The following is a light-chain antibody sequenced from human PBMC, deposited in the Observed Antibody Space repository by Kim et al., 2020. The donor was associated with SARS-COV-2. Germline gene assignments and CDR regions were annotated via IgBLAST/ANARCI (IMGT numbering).Light chain of an antibody. CDR2: EGT. V-gene: IGKV5-2*01. J-gene: IGKJ1*01. CDR3: LQHDSFPWT. Sequence: ETTLMQSPTFVSVTPGDRVNISCKASQDIDDDMNWYQRKPGEAAVFLIQEGTTLVPGIPPRFSGSGYGTDFTLTINKIESDDAAYYFCLQHDSFPWTFGQGTKVDIK. CDR1: QDIDDD.